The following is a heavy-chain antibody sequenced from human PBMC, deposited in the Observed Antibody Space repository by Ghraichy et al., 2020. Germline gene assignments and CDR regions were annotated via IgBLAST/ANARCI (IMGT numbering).Heavy chain of an antibody. CDR1: GFTFSSYA. CDR2: ISGRGGST. CDR3: AKDVLLWFGEPEGYFDY. J-gene: IGHJ4*02. D-gene: IGHD3-10*01. V-gene: IGHV3-23*01. Sequence: GGSLRLSCAASGFTFSSYAMSWVRQAPGKGLEWVSAISGRGGSTYYADSVKGRFTISRDNSKNTLYLQMNSLRAEDTAVYYCAKDVLLWFGEPEGYFDYWGQGTLVTVSS.